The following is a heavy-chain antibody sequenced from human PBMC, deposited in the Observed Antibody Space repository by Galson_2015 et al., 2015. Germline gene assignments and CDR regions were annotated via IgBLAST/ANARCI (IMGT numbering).Heavy chain of an antibody. Sequence: SLRLSCAASEFTFSSYYMSWVRQAPGKGLEWVSSIRRATTYIYYADSVKGRFTISRDNAKNSLYPQMNSLGAEDTAVYYCARQILQYDCWSRYYPTNEDYSSQGTLFTVPS. V-gene: IGHV3-21*01. CDR3: ARQILQYDCWSRYYPTNEDY. D-gene: IGHD3-3*01. CDR2: IRRATTYI. CDR1: EFTFSSYY. J-gene: IGHJ4*02.